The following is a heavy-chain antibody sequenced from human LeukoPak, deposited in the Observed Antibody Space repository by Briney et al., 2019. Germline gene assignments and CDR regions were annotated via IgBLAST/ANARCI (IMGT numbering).Heavy chain of an antibody. CDR1: GYTFTSYY. CDR3: AEVDTAMAGPGWGQFDY. V-gene: IGHV1-46*01. CDR2: INPSGGST. D-gene: IGHD5-18*01. Sequence: ASVKVSCKASGYTFTSYYMHWVRQAPGQGLEWMGIINPSGGSTSYAQKFQGRVTMTRDMSTSTVYMELSSLRSEDTAVYYCAEVDTAMAGPGWGQFDYWGQGTLVTVSS. J-gene: IGHJ4*02.